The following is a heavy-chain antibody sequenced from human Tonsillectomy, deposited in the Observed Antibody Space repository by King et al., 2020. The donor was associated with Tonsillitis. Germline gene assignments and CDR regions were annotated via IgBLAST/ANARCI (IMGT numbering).Heavy chain of an antibody. J-gene: IGHJ6*03. Sequence: VQLQQWGAGLLKPSETLSLTCAVYGGSFSGYYWSWIRQPPGKGLEWIGEINHSGSTNYNPSLKSRVTISVDTSKNQFSLKLSSVTAADTAVYYCARGRSVSNNLVVVPAANPRGGYYYMDVWGKGTTVTVSS. CDR1: GGSFSGYY. D-gene: IGHD2-2*01. CDR2: INHSGST. CDR3: ARGRSVSNNLVVVPAANPRGGYYYMDV. V-gene: IGHV4-34*01.